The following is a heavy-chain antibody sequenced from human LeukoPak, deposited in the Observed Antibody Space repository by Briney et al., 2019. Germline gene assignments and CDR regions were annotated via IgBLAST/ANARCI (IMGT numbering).Heavy chain of an antibody. V-gene: IGHV1-69*13. CDR3: ATRLLGGYYFDY. J-gene: IGHJ4*02. D-gene: IGHD2-8*02. CDR1: GGTFSSYA. CDR2: IIPIFGTA. Sequence: SVKVSCTASGGTFSSYAISWVRQAPGQGLEWMGGIIPIFGTANYAQKFQGRVTITADESTSTAYMELSSLRTEDTAVYYCATRLLGGYYFDYWGQGTLVTVSS.